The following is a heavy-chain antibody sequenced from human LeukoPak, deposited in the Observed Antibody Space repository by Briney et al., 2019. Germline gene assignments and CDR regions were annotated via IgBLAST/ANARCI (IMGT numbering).Heavy chain of an antibody. D-gene: IGHD5-18*01. CDR2: IYSDGTG. J-gene: IGHJ3*02. V-gene: IGHV3-66*01. CDR3: ARRERLGYSYGRGTLDI. Sequence: GGSQRLSCAASGSLVSSNYMSWVRQAPGKGLEWVSLIYSDGTGYYADSVKGRFTISRDNSKNTLYLQMNSLRAEDTAVYYCARRERLGYSYGRGTLDIWGQGTMVTVSS. CDR1: GSLVSSNY.